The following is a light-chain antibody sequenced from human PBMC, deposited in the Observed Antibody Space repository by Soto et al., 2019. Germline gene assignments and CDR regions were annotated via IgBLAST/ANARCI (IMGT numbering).Light chain of an antibody. J-gene: IGKJ1*01. CDR3: MRALQTPRT. CDR2: LGS. Sequence: DSVMTQSPLSLPVTPGEPASISCRSSQSLLHSNGYNYLDWYLQKPGQSPQLLIYLGSNRASGVADRFSGSGSGTDFPLKISRVEAEDVGVYYCMRALQTPRTFGQGTKVEI. CDR1: QSLLHSNGYNY. V-gene: IGKV2-28*01.